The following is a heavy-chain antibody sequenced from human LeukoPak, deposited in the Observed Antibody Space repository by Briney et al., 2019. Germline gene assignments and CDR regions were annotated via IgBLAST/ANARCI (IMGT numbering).Heavy chain of an antibody. Sequence: SETLSLTCAVYGGSFSGYYWSWVRHPPGKGLEWIGEINHSGSTNYNPSLKSRVTISVDTSKNQFSLKLSSVTAADTAVYYCARGGGYGPLGDWGQGTLVTVSS. CDR1: GGSFSGYY. V-gene: IGHV4-34*01. CDR2: INHSGST. J-gene: IGHJ4*02. D-gene: IGHD5-18*01. CDR3: ARGGGYGPLGD.